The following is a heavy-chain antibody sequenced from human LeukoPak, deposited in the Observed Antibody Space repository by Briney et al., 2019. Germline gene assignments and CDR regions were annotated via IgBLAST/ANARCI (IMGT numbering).Heavy chain of an antibody. V-gene: IGHV1-2*02. CDR1: GYTFIGHY. CDR2: INPNSGDT. CDR3: ARGQFAGTSYDWYLDL. D-gene: IGHD3-16*01. Sequence: ASVKVSCKASGYTFIGHYIRWVRQAPGQGLEWMGWINPNSGDTKYAQKFQGRVTMTRDTSINTAYMELSSLKSDDTAVYYCARGQFAGTSYDWYLDLWGRGTLVTVSS. J-gene: IGHJ2*01.